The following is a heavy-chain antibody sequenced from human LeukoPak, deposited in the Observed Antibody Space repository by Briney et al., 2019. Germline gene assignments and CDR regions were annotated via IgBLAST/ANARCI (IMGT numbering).Heavy chain of an antibody. J-gene: IGHJ4*02. CDR3: ARDPATHFGGGDH. V-gene: IGHV4-30-4*08. D-gene: IGHD3-16*01. CDR2: IYYSGST. Sequence: PSETLSLTCTVSGGSISSGDYYWSWIRQPPGKGLEWIGYIYYSGSTYYNPSLKSRVTISADTSKNQFSLKLSSVTAADTAVYYCARDPATHFGGGDHWGQGTLVTVSS. CDR1: GGSISSGDYY.